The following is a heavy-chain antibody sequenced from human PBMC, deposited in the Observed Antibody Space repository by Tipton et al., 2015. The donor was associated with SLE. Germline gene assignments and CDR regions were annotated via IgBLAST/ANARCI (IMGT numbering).Heavy chain of an antibody. D-gene: IGHD4-23*01. CDR1: GGSISSYY. J-gene: IGHJ4*02. CDR3: ARVGVVTPFDY. Sequence: TLSLTCTVSGGSISSYYWCWIRQPPGKGLEWIGYIYYSGSTYYSPSLKSRVTISVDTSKNQFSLKPSSVTAADTAVYYCARVGVVTPFDYWGQGTLVTVSS. CDR2: IYYSGST. V-gene: IGHV4-59*12.